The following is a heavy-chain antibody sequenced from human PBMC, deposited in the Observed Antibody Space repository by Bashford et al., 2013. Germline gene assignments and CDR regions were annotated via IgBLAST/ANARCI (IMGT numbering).Heavy chain of an antibody. CDR3: ARNAVTDYGDLDYYYMDV. CDR2: ISAYNGNT. V-gene: IGHV1-18*01. D-gene: IGHD4-17*01. Sequence: RQAPGQGLEWMGWISAYNGNTNYAQKLQGRVTITADESTSTAYMELSSLRSEDTAVYYCARNAVTDYGDLDYYYMDVWGKGTTVTVSS. J-gene: IGHJ6*03.